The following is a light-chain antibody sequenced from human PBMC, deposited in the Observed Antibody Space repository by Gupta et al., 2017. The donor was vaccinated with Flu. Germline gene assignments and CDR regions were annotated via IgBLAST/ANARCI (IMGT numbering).Light chain of an antibody. CDR1: QSVSSN. CDR3: QQYNNWPRT. Sequence: EIVMTPSPATLSVSPGERATLSCRASQSVSSNLAWYQQKPGQAPRLLIYGASTRATGIPARFSGSASGTEFTLTISSLQSEDFAVYYCQQYNNWPRTFGQGTKVEIK. CDR2: GAS. V-gene: IGKV3-15*01. J-gene: IGKJ1*01.